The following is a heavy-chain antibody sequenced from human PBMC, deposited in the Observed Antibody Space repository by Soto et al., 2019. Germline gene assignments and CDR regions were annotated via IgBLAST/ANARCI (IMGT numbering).Heavy chain of an antibody. J-gene: IGHJ6*02. CDR3: ARLNTVTASYGMDV. CDR1: GFSLSTSGVC. Sequence: SGPTLVNPTQTLTLTCTFSGFSLSTSGVCVSWIRQPPGKALEWLALIDWDDDKYYSTSLKTRLTISKDTSKNQVVLTMTNMDPVDAATYYCARLNTVTASYGMDVWGQGTTVTVSS. V-gene: IGHV2-70*01. CDR2: IDWDDDK. D-gene: IGHD4-17*01.